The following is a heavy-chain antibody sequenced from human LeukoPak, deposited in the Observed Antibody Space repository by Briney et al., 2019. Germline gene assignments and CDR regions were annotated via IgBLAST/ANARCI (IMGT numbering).Heavy chain of an antibody. V-gene: IGHV3-23*01. Sequence: GGSLRLSCAASGFTFSKYGMSWVRQAPGKGLEWVSGISGGTAYYADSVKGRFTTSRDNSESTLYLQMNRLIAEDTALYFCARDYYSSTSSYFDYWGQGTLVTVSS. CDR1: GFTFSKYG. J-gene: IGHJ4*02. CDR2: ISGGTA. D-gene: IGHD2-2*01. CDR3: ARDYYSSTSSYFDY.